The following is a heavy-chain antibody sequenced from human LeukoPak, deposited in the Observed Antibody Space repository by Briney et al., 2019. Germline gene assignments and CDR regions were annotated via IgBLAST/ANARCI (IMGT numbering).Heavy chain of an antibody. CDR1: GYSFTSYW. CDR3: ARRYFYDSSGYPYDAFDI. D-gene: IGHD3-22*01. V-gene: IGHV5-51*01. CDR2: IYPGDSDT. Sequence: GESLKISXKGSGYSFTSYWIGWVRQMPGKGLEWMGIIYPGDSDTIYSPSFQGQVTISADKSISTAYLQWSSLKASDTAMYYCARRYFYDSSGYPYDAFDIWGQGTMVTVSS. J-gene: IGHJ3*02.